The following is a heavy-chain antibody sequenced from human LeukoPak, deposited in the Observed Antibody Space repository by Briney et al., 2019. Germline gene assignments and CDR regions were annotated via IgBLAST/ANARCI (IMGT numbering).Heavy chain of an antibody. CDR3: ARVNGIAARPLVVDY. V-gene: IGHV4-38-2*02. CDR1: GYSISSGYY. Sequence: PSETLSLTCTVSGYSISSGYYWGWIRQPPGKGLEWIGSIYHSGSTYYNPSLKSRVTISVDTSKNQFSLKLSSVTAADTAVYYCARVNGIAARPLVVDYWGQGTLVTVSS. J-gene: IGHJ4*02. CDR2: IYHSGST. D-gene: IGHD6-6*01.